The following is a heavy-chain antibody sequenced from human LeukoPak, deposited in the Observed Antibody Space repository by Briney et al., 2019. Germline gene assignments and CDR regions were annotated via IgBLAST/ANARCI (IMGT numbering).Heavy chain of an antibody. D-gene: IGHD3-16*01. CDR1: GGSFSGYY. J-gene: IGHJ4*02. V-gene: IGHV4-34*01. CDR2: INHSGST. Sequence: SETLSLTCAVYGGSFSGYYWSWIRQPPGKGLEWIGEINHSGSTNYNPSLKSRVTISVDTSKNQFSLKLSSVTAADTAVYYCARSHDYVSPWAYFDYWGQGTLVTVSS. CDR3: ARSHDYVSPWAYFDY.